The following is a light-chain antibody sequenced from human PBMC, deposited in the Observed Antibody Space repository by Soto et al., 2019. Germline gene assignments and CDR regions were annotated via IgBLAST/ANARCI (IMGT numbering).Light chain of an antibody. CDR3: QQYYNRPFT. J-gene: IGKJ3*01. CDR2: DAS. Sequence: DIQMTQSPSSLSASVGDRVTITCQASQDISNYLNWYQQKPGKAPKLLIYDASNLETGVPSRFSGSGSGTDFPFTINSLQPEDIATYYCQQYYNRPFTFGPGTKVDIK. V-gene: IGKV1-33*01. CDR1: QDISNY.